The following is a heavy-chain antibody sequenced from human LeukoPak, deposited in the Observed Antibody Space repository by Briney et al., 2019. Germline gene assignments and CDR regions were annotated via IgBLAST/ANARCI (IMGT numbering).Heavy chain of an antibody. J-gene: IGHJ3*02. CDR2: ISYDGNNK. D-gene: IGHD6-19*01. Sequence: GGSLRLSCAASGFTFSSYGMHWVRQAPGKGLEWVAVISYDGNNKYCADSVKGRFTISRDNSKNTLYLQMNSLRAEDTAVYYCAKGISYSSGWPDAFDIWGQGTMVTVSS. CDR1: GFTFSSYG. V-gene: IGHV3-30*18. CDR3: AKGISYSSGWPDAFDI.